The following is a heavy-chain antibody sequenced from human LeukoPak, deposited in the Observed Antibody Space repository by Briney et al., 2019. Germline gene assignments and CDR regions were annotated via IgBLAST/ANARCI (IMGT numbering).Heavy chain of an antibody. CDR1: GFTFSSYA. CDR3: AKDNYDILTGYSSYYFDY. CDR2: ISGSGGST. V-gene: IGHV3-23*01. J-gene: IGHJ4*02. D-gene: IGHD3-9*01. Sequence: GGSLRLSCAASGFTFSSYAMSWVRQAPGKGLEWVSAISGSGGSTYYADSVKGRFTISRDNSKNTLYLQMNSLRAEDTAVYYCAKDNYDILTGYSSYYFDYWGQGTLVTVSS.